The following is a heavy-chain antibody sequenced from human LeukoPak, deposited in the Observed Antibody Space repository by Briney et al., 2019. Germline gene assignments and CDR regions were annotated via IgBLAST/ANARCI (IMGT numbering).Heavy chain of an antibody. D-gene: IGHD4-17*01. J-gene: IGHJ4*02. Sequence: GGPLRLSCAASGFTFSSYWMSWVRQAPGKGLEWVANIKQDGSEKYYVDSVKGRFTISRDNAKNSLYLQMNSLRAEDTAVYYCASQPTPVTIFDYWGQGTLVTVSS. CDR2: IKQDGSEK. CDR3: ASQPTPVTIFDY. CDR1: GFTFSSYW. V-gene: IGHV3-7*01.